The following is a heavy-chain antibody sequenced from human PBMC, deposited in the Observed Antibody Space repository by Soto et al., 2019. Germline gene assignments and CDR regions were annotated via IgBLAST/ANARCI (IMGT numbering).Heavy chain of an antibody. J-gene: IGHJ4*02. CDR3: VKSTGYSSGYFDC. CDR2: ISWNSGSI. D-gene: IGHD6-19*01. Sequence: ESGGGLVQPGRSLRLSCAASGFTFDDYAMHWVRQAPGKGLEWVSGISWNSGSIGYADSVKGRFTISRDNAKNSLYLQMNSLRAEDTALYYCVKSTGYSSGYFDCWGQGTLVTVSS. CDR1: GFTFDDYA. V-gene: IGHV3-9*01.